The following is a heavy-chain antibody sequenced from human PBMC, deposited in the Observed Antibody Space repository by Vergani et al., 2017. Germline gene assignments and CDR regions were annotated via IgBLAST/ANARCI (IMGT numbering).Heavy chain of an antibody. CDR3: ARGGALAAGFVDYYYMDV. CDR1: GFTFSSYG. Sequence: QVQLVESGGGVVQPGRSLRLSCAASGFTFSSYGLHCVRQAPGKGLEWVAVISYDGSNKYYADSVKGRFTISRSNSKNTLYLQMNSLRAEDTAVYYCARGGALAAGFVDYYYMDVWGKGTTVTVSS. D-gene: IGHD6-13*01. CDR2: ISYDGSNK. J-gene: IGHJ6*03. V-gene: IGHV3-30*03.